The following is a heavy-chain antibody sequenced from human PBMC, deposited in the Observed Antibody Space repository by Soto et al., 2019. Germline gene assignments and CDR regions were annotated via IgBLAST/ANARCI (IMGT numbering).Heavy chain of an antibody. V-gene: IGHV4-59*01. Sequence: QVQLRESGPGLVRPSETLSLTCTVSGGSISRYYWSWIRQPPGKGLEWIGYIYYSGSTNYNPSLKRRVTISLDTSKNQFSLKLTSFTSVDTAMYYSTRVLAVACPGLDYWGQGTLVTVSS. CDR3: TRVLAVACPGLDY. CDR1: GGSISRYY. D-gene: IGHD6-13*01. CDR2: IYYSGST. J-gene: IGHJ4*02.